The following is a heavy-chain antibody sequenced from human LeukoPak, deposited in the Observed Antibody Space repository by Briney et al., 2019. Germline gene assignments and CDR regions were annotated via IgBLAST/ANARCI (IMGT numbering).Heavy chain of an antibody. CDR2: IYYSGST. Sequence: PSETLSLTCTVSGGSISSSSYYWGWIRQPPGKGLEWIGSIYYSGSTYYNPPLKSRVTISVDTSKNQFSLKLSSVTAADTAVYYCARNASAAGMIYYYGMDVWGQGITVTVSS. D-gene: IGHD6-13*01. V-gene: IGHV4-39*01. CDR3: ARNASAAGMIYYYGMDV. J-gene: IGHJ6*02. CDR1: GGSISSSSYY.